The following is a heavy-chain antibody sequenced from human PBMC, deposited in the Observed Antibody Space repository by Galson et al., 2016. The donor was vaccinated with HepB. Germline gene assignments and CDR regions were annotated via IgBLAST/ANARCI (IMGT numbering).Heavy chain of an antibody. Sequence: SLRLSCAGSGFLFRGYGMTWVRQAPGKGLEVVSSISRSGDSTDYADSVKGRFTISRDTSKNTLSLQMNSLTADDTAIYYCVQGSTAPAVWGKGTTVTVSS. CDR1: GFLFRGYG. CDR2: ISRSGDST. J-gene: IGHJ6*04. CDR3: VQGSTAPAV. D-gene: IGHD1-26*01. V-gene: IGHV3-23*01.